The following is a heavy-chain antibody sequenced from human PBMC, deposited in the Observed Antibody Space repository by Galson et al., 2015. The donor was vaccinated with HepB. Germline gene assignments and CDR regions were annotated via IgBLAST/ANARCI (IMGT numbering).Heavy chain of an antibody. CDR1: GFTLSSYS. J-gene: IGHJ4*02. V-gene: IGHV3-48*02. D-gene: IGHD6-13*01. Sequence: LRLSCAASGFTLSSYSMNWVRQAPGKGLEWVSYISSSSSTIYYADSVKGRFTISRDNAENSLYLQMNSLRDEDTGVYYCARRRGSSSWYFDYWGQGTLVTVSS. CDR3: ARRRGSSSWYFDY. CDR2: ISSSSSTI.